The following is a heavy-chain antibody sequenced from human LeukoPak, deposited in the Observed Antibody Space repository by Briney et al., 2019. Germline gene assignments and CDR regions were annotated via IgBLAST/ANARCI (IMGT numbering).Heavy chain of an antibody. CDR1: AGSVTSAST. Sequence: PSETLFLAYTLDAGSVTSASTGSAWIRQPAGNGLERIGRIYTSGSTNYNPSLKSRVTISVETSKHQFSLKLSSVTAPDSARYSGSRVSALAVNYCGQGTLVTVSS. CDR2: IYTSGST. V-gene: IGHV4-61*02. D-gene: IGHD6-19*01. J-gene: IGHJ4*02. CDR3: SRVSALAVNY.